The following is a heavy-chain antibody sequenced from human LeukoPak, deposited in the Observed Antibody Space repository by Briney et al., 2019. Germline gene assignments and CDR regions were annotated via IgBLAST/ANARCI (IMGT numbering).Heavy chain of an antibody. CDR2: ISYDGSNK. Sequence: GRSLRLSCAASGFTFSSYAMHWVRQAPGKGLEWVAVISYDGSNKYYADSVKGRFTISRDNSKNTLYLQMNNLRAEDTAVYYCARGGGQQWHDAFDIWGQGTMVTVSS. V-gene: IGHV3-30-3*01. D-gene: IGHD1/OR15-1a*01. J-gene: IGHJ3*02. CDR1: GFTFSSYA. CDR3: ARGGGQQWHDAFDI.